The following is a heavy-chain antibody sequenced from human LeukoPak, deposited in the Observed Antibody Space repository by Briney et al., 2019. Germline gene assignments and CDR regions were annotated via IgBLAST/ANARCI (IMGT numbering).Heavy chain of an antibody. J-gene: IGHJ6*03. Sequence: GGSLRLSCAAPGFTFSSYSMNWVRQAPGKGLEWVSSISSSSSYIYYADSVKGRFTISRDNAKNSLYLQMNSLRAEDTAVYYCAGEGLLRQLGSYMDVWGKGTTVTVSS. CDR3: AGEGLLRQLGSYMDV. V-gene: IGHV3-21*01. CDR2: ISSSSSYI. D-gene: IGHD6-13*01. CDR1: GFTFSSYS.